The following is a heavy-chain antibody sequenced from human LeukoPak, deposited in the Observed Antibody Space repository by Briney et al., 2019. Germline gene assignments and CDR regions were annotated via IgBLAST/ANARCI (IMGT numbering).Heavy chain of an antibody. CDR1: GFTFSSYA. V-gene: IGHV3-23*01. CDR2: ISGSGGST. Sequence: PGGSLRLSCAASGFTFSSYAMSWVRQAPGKGLEWVSAISGSGGSTYYADSVKGRFTISRDNSKNTLYLQMNSLRAEDTAVYYCAKYPIVGATKAPAFDYWGQGTLVTVSS. J-gene: IGHJ4*02. D-gene: IGHD1-26*01. CDR3: AKYPIVGATKAPAFDY.